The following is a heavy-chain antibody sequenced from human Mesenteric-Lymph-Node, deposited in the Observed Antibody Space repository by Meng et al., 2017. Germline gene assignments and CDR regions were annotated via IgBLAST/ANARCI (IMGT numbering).Heavy chain of an antibody. Sequence: QLQLQESGPGLVKPSETLSHTGTGSGGSISGSNYYWGGVRQPPGKGLEWIGSIYYNGHANYNPSLKSRVTISVDTSKNQFSLKLSSVTAADTAAYYCARRGSYYDSVGYYYFDYWGQGTLVTVSS. J-gene: IGHJ4*02. V-gene: IGHV4-39*01. D-gene: IGHD3-22*01. CDR2: IYYNGHA. CDR3: ARRGSYYDSVGYYYFDY. CDR1: GGSISGSNYY.